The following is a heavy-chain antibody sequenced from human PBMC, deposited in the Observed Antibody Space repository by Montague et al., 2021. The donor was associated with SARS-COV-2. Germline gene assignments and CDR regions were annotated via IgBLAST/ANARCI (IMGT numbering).Heavy chain of an antibody. V-gene: IGHV4-4*07. CDR2: IHTSGST. CDR3: ASGKYCDFWSGYYSHDYVSGMDV. J-gene: IGHJ6*02. CDR1: GGSLSSHY. D-gene: IGHD3-3*01. Sequence: SETLSLTCTVSGGSLSSHYWSWIRQSAGKGLEWIGRIHTSGSTDYNPSLNSRVTMSVDTSKNQFSLKLSSVTAADTAVYYCASGKYCDFWSGYYSHDYVSGMDVWGQGTTVTVSS.